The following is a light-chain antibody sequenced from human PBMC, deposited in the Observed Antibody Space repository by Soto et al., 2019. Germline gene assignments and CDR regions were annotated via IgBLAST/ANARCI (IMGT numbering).Light chain of an antibody. CDR3: HQYNNWKT. V-gene: IGKV3-15*01. J-gene: IGKJ1*01. CDR1: QSVDSN. Sequence: EIVMTQSPATLSVSLGERATLSCRASQSVDSNLAWYQQKPGQAPRLLIYGASTRATGIPARFSGSGSGTEFTLTISSLQSEDFAVYYCHQYNNWKTFGQGTRVEIK. CDR2: GAS.